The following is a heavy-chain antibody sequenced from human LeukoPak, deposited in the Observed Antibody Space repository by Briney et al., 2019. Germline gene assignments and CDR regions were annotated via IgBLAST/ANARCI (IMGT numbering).Heavy chain of an antibody. CDR2: LSSSGGST. Sequence: GGSLSLSCAASGFTFSSYGMRCLRQATGKGLEWVSSLSSSGGSTYYEDSVTGRFTISRDNSKNTLYLQMNSLRAEDTAVYYCAKAGYGSGSFDYWGQGTLVTVSS. D-gene: IGHD3-10*01. CDR3: AKAGYGSGSFDY. J-gene: IGHJ4*02. CDR1: GFTFSSYG. V-gene: IGHV3-23*01.